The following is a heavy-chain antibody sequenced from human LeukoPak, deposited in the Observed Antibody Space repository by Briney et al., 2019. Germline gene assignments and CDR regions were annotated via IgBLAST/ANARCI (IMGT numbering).Heavy chain of an antibody. CDR3: AQQVGYCSSGSCYFTY. D-gene: IGHD2-15*01. Sequence: GGSLRLSCAASGFSSNTYAMSWVRQAPGKGLEWVSAISNTGGSTYYADSVKGRFTISRDKSKNTLSLQMNSLRAEDTAVYYCAQQVGYCSSGSCYFTYWGPGTPVTVSS. J-gene: IGHJ1*01. CDR2: ISNTGGST. V-gene: IGHV3-23*01. CDR1: GFSSNTYA.